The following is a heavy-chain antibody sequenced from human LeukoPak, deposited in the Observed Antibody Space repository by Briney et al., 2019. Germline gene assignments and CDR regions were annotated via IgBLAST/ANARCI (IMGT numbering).Heavy chain of an antibody. J-gene: IGHJ4*02. D-gene: IGHD1-26*01. CDR2: INPNSAT. CDR3: SRGEVDGPDFNY. Sequence: ASVKVSCRASGYTFTGYYMHWVRQAPGQGLEWMGWINPNSATNYAQKFQGRVTMTRDTPTSTAYMELSRLTSDDMAVYYCSRGEVDGPDFNYWGQGTLVTVPS. CDR1: GYTFTGYY. V-gene: IGHV1-2*02.